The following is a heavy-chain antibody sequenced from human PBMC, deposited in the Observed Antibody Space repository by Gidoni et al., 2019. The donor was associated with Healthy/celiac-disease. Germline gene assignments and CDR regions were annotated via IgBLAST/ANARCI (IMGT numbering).Heavy chain of an antibody. D-gene: IGHD2-8*01. Sequence: QLQLQESGPGLVKPSETLSLTCTVSGGSISSSSYHWGWIRQPPGKGLEWIGSIYYSGSTHYNPAHKSRDTISVDTSKNQFSLKLSSVTAADTAVYYCARCGPKTYCTNGVCYSAWFDPWGQGTLVTVSS. V-gene: IGHV4-39*01. CDR1: GGSISSSSYH. CDR3: ARCGPKTYCTNGVCYSAWFDP. J-gene: IGHJ5*02. CDR2: IYYSGST.